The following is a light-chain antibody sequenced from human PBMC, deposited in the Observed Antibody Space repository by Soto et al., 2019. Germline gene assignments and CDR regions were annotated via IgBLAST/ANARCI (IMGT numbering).Light chain of an antibody. CDR1: EDVRHD. CDR2: SAT. CDR3: LQANNYPWT. J-gene: IGKJ1*01. Sequence: AIQVTQSPSSLSASVGDRVTITCRTSEDVRHDLAWFQQRPGKAPHLLIYSATRLQSGVPSRFSGSGSGTDFTLIISSLQPEDFATYYCLQANNYPWTFGLGTKVDI. V-gene: IGKV1-6*01.